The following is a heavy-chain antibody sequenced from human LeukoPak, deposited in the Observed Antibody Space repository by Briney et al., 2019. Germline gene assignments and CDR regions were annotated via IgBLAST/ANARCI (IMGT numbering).Heavy chain of an antibody. Sequence: ASVKVSCKASGYAFTSYAMNWVRQAPGQGLEWMGWINTNTGNPTYAQGFTGRFVFSLDTSVSTAYLQISSLKAEDTAVYYCARGQSGYRDYYYYYYMDVWGKGTTVTVSS. V-gene: IGHV7-4-1*02. D-gene: IGHD3-3*01. CDR1: GYAFTSYA. CDR3: ARGQSGYRDYYYYYYMDV. CDR2: INTNTGNP. J-gene: IGHJ6*03.